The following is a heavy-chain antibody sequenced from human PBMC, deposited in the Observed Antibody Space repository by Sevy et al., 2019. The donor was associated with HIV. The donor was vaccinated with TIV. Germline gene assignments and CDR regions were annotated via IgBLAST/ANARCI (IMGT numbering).Heavy chain of an antibody. CDR1: GFSFKDAW. V-gene: IGHV3-15*01. CDR2: IKKKTDDGPT. J-gene: IGHJ4*02. CDR3: TTGHFSRGVCQDF. D-gene: IGHD2-8*02. Sequence: GGSLRLSCEASGFSFKDAWMSWVRQAPGKGLEWVGRIKKKTDDGPTDYGTPVKGRFTVSRDDSKNTLFLQMNSLKIDDTGVYYCTTGHFSRGVCQDFWGLGTLVTVSS.